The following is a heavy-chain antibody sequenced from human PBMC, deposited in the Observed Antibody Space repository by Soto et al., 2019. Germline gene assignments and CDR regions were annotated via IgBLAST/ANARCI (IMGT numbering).Heavy chain of an antibody. CDR1: GASISGFY. J-gene: IGHJ5*02. V-gene: IGHV4-4*07. CDR3: VRDGTKTLRDWFDP. D-gene: IGHD1-1*01. Sequence: QVQLKESGPGLVKPSETLSLTCTVPGASISGFYWSWIRQSAGKGLEWIGRIYATGTTDYNPSLNSRVMMSVDTSKKEFSLKLRSVTAADTGVYYCVRDGTKTLRDWFDPWGQGISVTVSS. CDR2: IYATGTT.